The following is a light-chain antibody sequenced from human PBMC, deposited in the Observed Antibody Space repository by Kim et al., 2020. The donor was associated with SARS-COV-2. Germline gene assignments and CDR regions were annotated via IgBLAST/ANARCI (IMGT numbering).Light chain of an antibody. CDR2: DAS. CDR1: VSNY. CDR3: QQRSDWPRT. V-gene: IGKV3-11*01. Sequence: VSNYVAWYQQKRGQAPRLLIYDASNMATGIPARFSGSGSGTDFTLTISSLEPEDFAVYYCQQRSDWPRTFGQGTKLEI. J-gene: IGKJ2*01.